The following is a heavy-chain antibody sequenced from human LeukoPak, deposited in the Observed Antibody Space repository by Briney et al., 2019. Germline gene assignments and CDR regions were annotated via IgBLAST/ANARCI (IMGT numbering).Heavy chain of an antibody. D-gene: IGHD3-22*01. J-gene: IGHJ4*02. V-gene: IGHV3-9*01. CDR3: AKDIDGYYDSSGYYDY. CDR2: ISWNSGSI. CDR1: GFTFSSYW. Sequence: GGSLRLSCAASGFTFSSYWMSWVRQAPGKGLEWVSGISWNSGSIGYADSVKGRFTISRDNAKNSLYLQMNSLRAEDTALYYCAKDIDGYYDSSGYYDYWGQGTLVTVSS.